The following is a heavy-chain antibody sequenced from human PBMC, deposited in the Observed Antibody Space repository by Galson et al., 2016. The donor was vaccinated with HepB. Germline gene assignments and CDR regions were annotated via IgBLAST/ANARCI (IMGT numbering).Heavy chain of an antibody. Sequence: SLRLSCAASGFTFSTYAMTWVRQAPGKGLEWVAGVSGGGSSTSYADSVKGRFTISRDNSKNTLYLQMNSLRAGDTALYYCARDGIRNFGDLYYCVDVWGQGTLVTVSS. D-gene: IGHD3-3*01. CDR2: VSGGGSST. CDR1: GFTFSTYA. CDR3: ARDGIRNFGDLYYCVDV. V-gene: IGHV3-23*01. J-gene: IGHJ4*01.